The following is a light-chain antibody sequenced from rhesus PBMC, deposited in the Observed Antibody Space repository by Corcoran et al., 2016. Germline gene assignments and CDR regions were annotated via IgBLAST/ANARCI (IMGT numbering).Light chain of an antibody. CDR1: QAISSY. CDR2: FAS. J-gene: IGKJ4*01. CDR3: QQYNSDPLT. V-gene: IGKV1-37*01. Sequence: DIQMTQSPSSLSASIGYRVTITCRASQAISSYLAWYQQKPGNAPKPLIYFASTLHYGVPSRFIGSGSRTEFTLTYSSLQPEDFTTYYCQQYNSDPLTFGGGTKVEIE.